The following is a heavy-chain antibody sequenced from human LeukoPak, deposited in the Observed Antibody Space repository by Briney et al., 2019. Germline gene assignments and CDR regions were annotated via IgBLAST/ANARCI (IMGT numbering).Heavy chain of an antibody. V-gene: IGHV4-34*01. CDR2: INHSGST. D-gene: IGHD2-2*01. J-gene: IGHJ6*02. CDR1: GGSFSGYY. Sequence: SETLSLTCAVYGGSFSGYYWSWIRQPPGKGLEWIGEINHSGSTNYNPSLKSRVTISVDTSKNQFSLKLSSVTAADTAVYYCARGAPGGYCSSTSCYLRYYYYYGMDVWGQGTTVTVSS. CDR3: ARGAPGGYCSSTSCYLRYYYYYGMDV.